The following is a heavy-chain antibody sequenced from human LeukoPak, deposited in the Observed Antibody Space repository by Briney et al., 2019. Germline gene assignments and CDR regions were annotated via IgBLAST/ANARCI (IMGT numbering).Heavy chain of an antibody. V-gene: IGHV1-2*02. CDR3: AREVMSGWPNFDY. D-gene: IGHD6-19*01. J-gene: IGHJ4*02. CDR2: INPNSGGT. CDR1: GYTFTGYY. Sequence: ASVKVSCKASGYTFTGYYMHWVRQAPGQGLEWMGWINPNSGGTNYAQKFQGRVTMTRDTSISTAYMELSRLRSDDTAVYYCAREVMSGWPNFDYWGRGTLVTVSS.